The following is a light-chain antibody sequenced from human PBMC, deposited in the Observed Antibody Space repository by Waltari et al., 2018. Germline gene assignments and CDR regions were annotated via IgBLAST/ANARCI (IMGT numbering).Light chain of an antibody. CDR2: EVS. CDR3: SSYTSSNTYYV. Sequence: QSALTQPASVSGSPGQSITISCTGTSSDVGGYKSVSWYQHHPGNAPKLMIYEVSNRPSGVSTRFSGSKSGNTASLTISGLQAEDEADYHCSSYTSSNTYYVFGTGTKVTVL. V-gene: IGLV2-14*01. J-gene: IGLJ1*01. CDR1: SSDVGGYKS.